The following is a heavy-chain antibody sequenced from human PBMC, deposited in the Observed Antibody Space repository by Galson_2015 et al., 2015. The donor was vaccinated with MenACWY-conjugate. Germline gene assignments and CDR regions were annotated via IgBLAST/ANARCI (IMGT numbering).Heavy chain of an antibody. J-gene: IGHJ4*02. CDR1: GFAVSSNY. CDR3: ARGGLGAYGDFLTGYWGSAYVSIGY. CDR2: IYSGGST. Sequence: SLRLSCAASGFAVSSNYMSWVRQAPGKGLEWVSVIYSGGSTYYADSVKGRFTISRDNSKNTLYLQMNSLRAEDTAVYYCARGGLGAYGDFLTGYWGSAYVSIGYWGQSPLLTVSS. V-gene: IGHV3-66*01. D-gene: IGHD3-9*01.